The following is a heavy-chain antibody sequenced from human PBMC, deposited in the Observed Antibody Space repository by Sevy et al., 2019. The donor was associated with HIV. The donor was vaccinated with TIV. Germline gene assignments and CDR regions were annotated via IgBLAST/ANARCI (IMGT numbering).Heavy chain of an antibody. CDR3: ARSPPVVVVPGAPSWFDP. D-gene: IGHD2-2*01. CDR1: DGSFSGYY. J-gene: IGHJ5*02. CDR2: INESGIT. V-gene: IGHV4-34*01. Sequence: SETLSLTCAVHDGSFSGYYWNWIRQLPGKGLEGIGEINESGITYYNPSLRSRDTSSVDKSKKQFSRKLNSVTAVDTAVYFCARSPPVVVVPGAPSWFDPLGQGTLVTVSS.